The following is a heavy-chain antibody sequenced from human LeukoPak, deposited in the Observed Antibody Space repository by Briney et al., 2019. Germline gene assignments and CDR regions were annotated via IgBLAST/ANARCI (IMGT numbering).Heavy chain of an antibody. J-gene: IGHJ4*02. V-gene: IGHV3-48*03. CDR2: ISSSGSTI. Sequence: GGSLRLSCAASGFTFSSYEMNWVRQAPGKGLEWVSYISSSGSTIYYADSVKGRFTISRDNAKNSLYLQMNSLRAEDTAVYYCARGTYCSGGSCERGGFDYWGQGTLVTDSS. D-gene: IGHD2-15*01. CDR3: ARGTYCSGGSCERGGFDY. CDR1: GFTFSSYE.